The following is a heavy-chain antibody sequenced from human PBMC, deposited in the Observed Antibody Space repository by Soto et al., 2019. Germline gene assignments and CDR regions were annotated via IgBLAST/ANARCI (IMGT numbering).Heavy chain of an antibody. J-gene: IGHJ6*03. CDR1: GFTFSSYA. CDR2: ISGSGGST. Sequence: GGSLRLSCAASGFTFSSYAMSWVRQAPGKGLEWVSAISGSGGSTYYADSVKGRFTISRDNSKNTLYLQMNSLRAEDTAVYYCAKDVYVDLVVPAATRTYYYYYMDVWGKGTTVTVSS. CDR3: AKDVYVDLVVPAATRTYYYYYMDV. V-gene: IGHV3-23*01. D-gene: IGHD2-2*01.